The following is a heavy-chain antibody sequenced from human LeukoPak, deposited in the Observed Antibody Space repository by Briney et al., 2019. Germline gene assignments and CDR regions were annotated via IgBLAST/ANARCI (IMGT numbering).Heavy chain of an antibody. Sequence: WGSLRLSCAASGFTFSGSALHWVRQASGKGLEWVGRIRSTANGYATAYAASVKGRFTISRDDSKNTAYLQMDSLKTEDTAVYYCTGNYYGSGSYADFDYWGQGTLVTVSS. CDR3: TGNYYGSGSYADFDY. CDR2: IRSTANGYAT. D-gene: IGHD3-10*01. V-gene: IGHV3-73*01. J-gene: IGHJ4*02. CDR1: GFTFSGSA.